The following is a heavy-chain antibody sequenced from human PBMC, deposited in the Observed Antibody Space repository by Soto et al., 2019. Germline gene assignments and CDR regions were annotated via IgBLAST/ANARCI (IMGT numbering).Heavy chain of an antibody. Sequence: EMQLVESGGGLVQPGGSLRLSCAASGFTFTSHEMNWVHQAAGKGPEWLSYISGGGSSIYYAESVKGRFTISRDNAKNSLYLQMNSLRGEDSAVYYCATPIEDSSSGNYYFDVWGRGTLVTVSS. D-gene: IGHD6-19*01. CDR3: ATPIEDSSSGNYYFDV. J-gene: IGHJ2*01. V-gene: IGHV3-48*03. CDR2: ISGGGSSI. CDR1: GFTFTSHE.